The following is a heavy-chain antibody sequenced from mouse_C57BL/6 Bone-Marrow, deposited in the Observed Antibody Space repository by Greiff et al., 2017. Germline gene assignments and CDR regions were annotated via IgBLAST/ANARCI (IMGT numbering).Heavy chain of an antibody. CDR2: ISGGGGNT. J-gene: IGHJ1*03. V-gene: IGHV5-9*01. Sequence: VQLVESGGGLVKPGGSLKLSCAASGFTFSSYTMSWVRQTPEKRLEWVATISGGGGNTYYPDSVKGRFTISRDNAKNTLYLQMSSLRSEDTALYYCARRWSRYFDVWGTGTTVTVSS. CDR1: GFTFSSYT. D-gene: IGHD1-1*02. CDR3: ARRWSRYFDV.